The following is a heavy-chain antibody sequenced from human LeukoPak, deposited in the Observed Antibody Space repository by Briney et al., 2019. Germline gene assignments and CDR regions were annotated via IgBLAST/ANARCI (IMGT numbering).Heavy chain of an antibody. J-gene: IGHJ4*02. V-gene: IGHV1-2*04. CDR1: GYTFTGYY. CDR2: INPNSGGT. Sequence: ASVKVSCEASGYTFTGYYMHWVRQAPGQGLEWMGWINPNSGGTNYAQKFQGWVTMTRDTSISTAYMELSRLRSDDTAVYYCARSLSMYSSGWYYFDYWGQGTLVTVSS. CDR3: ARSLSMYSSGWYYFDY. D-gene: IGHD6-19*01.